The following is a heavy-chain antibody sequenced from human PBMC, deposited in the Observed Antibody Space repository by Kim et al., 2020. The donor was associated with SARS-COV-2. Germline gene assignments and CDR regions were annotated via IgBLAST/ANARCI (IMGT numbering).Heavy chain of an antibody. CDR3: AKDRSARGTYYFSDY. D-gene: IGHD3-10*01. Sequence: DSMKGRFTISRDNSKNTLYLQIVSLRAEDSALYYCAKDRSARGTYYFSDYWGQGTLVTVSS. V-gene: IGHV3-23*01. J-gene: IGHJ4*02.